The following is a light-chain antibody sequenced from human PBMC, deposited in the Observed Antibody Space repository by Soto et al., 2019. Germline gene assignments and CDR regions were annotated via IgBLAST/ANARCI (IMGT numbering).Light chain of an antibody. V-gene: IGKV1-39*01. J-gene: IGKJ1*01. CDR1: QSISSY. CDR2: AAS. CDR3: QQSYSTPKT. Sequence: DLQMTQSPSSLSASVGARVTITCRASQSISSYLNWYQQKPGKAPKLLIYAASSLQSGVPSRFSGRGSGTAVTITISSLQPEDGETYDGQQSYSTPKTFGQGTKVDIK.